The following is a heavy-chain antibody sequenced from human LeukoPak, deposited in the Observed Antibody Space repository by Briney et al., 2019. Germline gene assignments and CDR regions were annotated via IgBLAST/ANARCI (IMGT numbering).Heavy chain of an antibody. V-gene: IGHV3-7*03. D-gene: IGHD3-16*01. CDR3: ARGGGLDV. J-gene: IGHJ6*02. Sequence: GGSLRLSCAASGFTFSSYWMNWARQAPGKGLEWVASINHNGNVDYYVDSVKGRFTISRDNAKNSLYLQMSNLRAEDTAVYFCARGGGLDVRGQGATVTVSS. CDR1: GFTFSSYW. CDR2: INHNGNVD.